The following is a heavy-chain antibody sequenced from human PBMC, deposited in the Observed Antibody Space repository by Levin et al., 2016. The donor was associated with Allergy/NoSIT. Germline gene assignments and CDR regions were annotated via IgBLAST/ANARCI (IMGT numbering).Heavy chain of an antibody. V-gene: IGHV4-59*01. CDR1: GGSISGYF. D-gene: IGHD2-2*01. CDR2: IHYGGSA. J-gene: IGHJ6*02. CDR3: ARSLTIKYQLPYYHGMDV. Sequence: SETLSLTCTVSGGSISGYFWTWIRQPPGKGLEWIGNIHYGGSADYNPSLKSRITISVDTSKNQFSLKLSSVTAADTAVYYCARSLTIKYQLPYYHGMDVWGQGTTVTVSS.